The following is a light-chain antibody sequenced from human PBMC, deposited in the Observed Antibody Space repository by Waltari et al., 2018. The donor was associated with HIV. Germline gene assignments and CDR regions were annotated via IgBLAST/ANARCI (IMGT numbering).Light chain of an antibody. CDR1: QSISSS. CDR3: QHRNNWPLFT. J-gene: IGKJ3*01. CDR2: EAS. Sequence: EIVLTQSPATLSVSPGERATLSCRAIQSISSSLAWYLQKPGQSPRLLIYEASNRAPDTPARFSGSGSGTDFTLTISSLEPEDFAVYYCQHRNNWPLFTFGPGTKVQI. V-gene: IGKV3-11*01.